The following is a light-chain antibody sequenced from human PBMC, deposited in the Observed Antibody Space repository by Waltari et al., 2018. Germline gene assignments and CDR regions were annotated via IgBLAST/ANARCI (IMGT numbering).Light chain of an antibody. CDR3: LQRIQLPET. Sequence: DIVITQSPDSLAGSLGERATINCKSSQRVLNSSNNKNYLAWYQQKPGQPPQLLIYELSNRFSGVPDRFSGSGSGTDFTLKISRVEAEDVGVYYCLQRIQLPETFGQGTKLEIK. CDR2: ELS. V-gene: IGKV4-1*01. CDR1: QRVLNSSNNKNY. J-gene: IGKJ2*01.